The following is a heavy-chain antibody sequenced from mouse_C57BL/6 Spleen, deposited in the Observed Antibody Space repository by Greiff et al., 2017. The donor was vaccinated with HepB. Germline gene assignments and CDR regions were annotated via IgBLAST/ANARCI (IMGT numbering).Heavy chain of an antibody. CDR2: IDPANGNT. V-gene: IGHV14-3*01. CDR1: GFNIKNTY. Sequence: VQLKESVAELVRPGASVKLSCTASGFNIKNTYMHWVKQRPEQGLEWIGRIDPANGNTKYAPKFQGKATITADTSSNTAYLQLSSLTSEDTAIYYCARSGRYDGFRFAYWGQGTLVTVSA. J-gene: IGHJ3*01. D-gene: IGHD2-3*01. CDR3: ARSGRYDGFRFAY.